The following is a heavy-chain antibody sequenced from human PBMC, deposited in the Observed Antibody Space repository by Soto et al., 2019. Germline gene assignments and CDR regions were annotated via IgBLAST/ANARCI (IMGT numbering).Heavy chain of an antibody. CDR2: IWYDGSNK. J-gene: IGHJ4*02. CDR3: ARDEGIVVVPAAIDY. V-gene: IGHV3-33*01. Sequence: PGGSLRLSCAASGFTFSSYGMHWVRQAPGKGLEWVAVIWYDGSNKYYADSVKGRFTISRDNSKNTLYLQMNSLRAKDTAVYYCARDEGIVVVPAAIDYWGQGTLVTVSS. D-gene: IGHD2-2*01. CDR1: GFTFSSYG.